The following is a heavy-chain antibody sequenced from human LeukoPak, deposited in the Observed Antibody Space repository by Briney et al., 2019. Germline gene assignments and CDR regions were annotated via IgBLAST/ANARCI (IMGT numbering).Heavy chain of an antibody. Sequence: SETLSLTCTVSGGSFTSFYWSWTRQPAGQGLEWIGRFFSSGTTNYNPSFKSRATISVDKSKNQFSLKLTSVTAADTAVYYCAAYYHDTSGYFGCGQGTLVTVSS. D-gene: IGHD3-22*01. CDR1: GGSFTSFY. J-gene: IGHJ4*02. V-gene: IGHV4-4*07. CDR2: FFSSGTT. CDR3: AAYYHDTSGYFG.